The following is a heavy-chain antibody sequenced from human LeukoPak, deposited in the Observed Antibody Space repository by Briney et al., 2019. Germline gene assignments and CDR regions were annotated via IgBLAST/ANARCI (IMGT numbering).Heavy chain of an antibody. V-gene: IGHV1-2*02. CDR1: RYTLTGYY. CDR3: ARGGSSWYDFDY. J-gene: IGHJ4*02. CDR2: INPNSGGT. Sequence: ASVKVSCKASRYTLTGYYMHWVRQAPGQGREWMGWINPNSGGTNNAQKFQGRVTMTRDTSISTAYMELSRLRSDDTAVYYWARGGSSWYDFDYWGQGTLVTVSS. D-gene: IGHD6-13*01.